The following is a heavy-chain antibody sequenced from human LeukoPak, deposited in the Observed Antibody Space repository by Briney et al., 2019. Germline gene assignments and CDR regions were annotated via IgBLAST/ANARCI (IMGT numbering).Heavy chain of an antibody. J-gene: IGHJ4*02. CDR1: GFTFSSYA. V-gene: IGHV3-23*01. CDR2: ISGSGGST. Sequence: GGSLRLSCAASGFTFSSYAMSWVRQAPGKGLEWVSAISGSGGSTYYADSVKGRFTISRDNSKNTLYLQMNSLRAEDTAVYYCAQHPSWIQLWDYFDYWGQGTWSPSPQ. CDR3: AQHPSWIQLWDYFDY. D-gene: IGHD5-18*01.